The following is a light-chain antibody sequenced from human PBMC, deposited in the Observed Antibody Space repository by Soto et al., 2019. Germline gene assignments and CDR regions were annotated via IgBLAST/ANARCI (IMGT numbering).Light chain of an antibody. V-gene: IGKV3-15*01. CDR3: QQERNWPRT. CDR1: QSVSSD. J-gene: IGKJ1*01. Sequence: EIVMTQSPATLSVSPGERATLSCRASQSVSSDLAWYQQKPGQTPSLLIYAASTRATGIPARFSGSGSGTELALTIGSLPSDDVAVFYCQQERNWPRTFGQGTKVEI. CDR2: AAS.